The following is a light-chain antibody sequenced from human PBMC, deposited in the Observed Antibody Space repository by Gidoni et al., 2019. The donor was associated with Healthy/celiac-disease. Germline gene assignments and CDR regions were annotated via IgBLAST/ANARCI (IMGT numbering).Light chain of an antibody. CDR2: GAS. CDR1: QSVSSN. CDR3: QQYNNCPPLT. J-gene: IGKJ4*01. V-gene: IGKV3-15*01. Sequence: EIVMKHSPATLSVSPGERATLSCRASQSVSSNLAWYQQKPGQAPRLLIYGASTRATGIPARFSGSGSGTEFTLTISSLQSEDFAVYYCQQYNNCPPLTFGGGTKVEIK.